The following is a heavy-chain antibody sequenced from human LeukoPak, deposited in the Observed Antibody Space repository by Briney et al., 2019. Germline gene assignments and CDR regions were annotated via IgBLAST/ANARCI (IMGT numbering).Heavy chain of an antibody. J-gene: IGHJ4*02. CDR2: IYNGGST. CDR3: AKGGTYGGGADY. D-gene: IGHD1-26*01. Sequence: SETLSLTCTVSGASISRDYWTWIRQPPGKGLEWIGYIYNGGSTTYSPSLNSRVTISLDTSNNQVSLRLSSVPAAATAVYYCAKGGTYGGGADYWGQGTLVTVSS. V-gene: IGHV4-59*01. CDR1: GASISRDY.